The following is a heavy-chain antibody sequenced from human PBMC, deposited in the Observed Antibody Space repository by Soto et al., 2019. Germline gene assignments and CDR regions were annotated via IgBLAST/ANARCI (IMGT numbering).Heavy chain of an antibody. CDR3: AKPLTTVYYYYYYMAV. Sequence: GGSLRLSCAASGFTFSSYAMSWVRQAPGKGLEWVSAISGSGGSTYYADSVKGRFTISRDNSKNTLYLQMNSLRAEDTAVYYCAKPLTTVYYYYYYMAVWGKGTSVTVSS. V-gene: IGHV3-23*01. CDR2: ISGSGGST. CDR1: GFTFSSYA. J-gene: IGHJ6*03. D-gene: IGHD4-17*01.